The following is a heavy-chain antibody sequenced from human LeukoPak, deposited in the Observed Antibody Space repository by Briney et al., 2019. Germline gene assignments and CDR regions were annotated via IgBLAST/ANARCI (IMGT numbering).Heavy chain of an antibody. D-gene: IGHD2-15*01. V-gene: IGHV4-39*01. Sequence: SETLSLTCTVSGGSIDSRSYYWDWIRQAPGKGLEWIGTIYHSGSTEYNPSLKSRVAIFVDTSKNQFSLILHSVAAADTAVYYCARRSEFDNTHYHYFDYWGQGALVTVSS. CDR2: IYHSGST. CDR3: ARRSEFDNTHYHYFDY. J-gene: IGHJ4*02. CDR1: GGSIDSRSYY.